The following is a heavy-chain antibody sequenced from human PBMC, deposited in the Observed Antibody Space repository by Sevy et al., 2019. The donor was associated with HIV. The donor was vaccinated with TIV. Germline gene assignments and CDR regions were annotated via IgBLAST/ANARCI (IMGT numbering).Heavy chain of an antibody. Sequence: SETLSLTCTVSGGSISSSSYYWGWIRQPPGKGLEWIGSIYYSGSTYYNPSLKSRVTISVDTSKNQFSLKLSSVTAADTAVYYWARRYYDSSVFIYYYYYMDVWGKGTTVTVSS. CDR3: ARRYYDSSVFIYYYYYMDV. J-gene: IGHJ6*03. D-gene: IGHD3-22*01. V-gene: IGHV4-39*01. CDR2: IYYSGST. CDR1: GGSISSSSYY.